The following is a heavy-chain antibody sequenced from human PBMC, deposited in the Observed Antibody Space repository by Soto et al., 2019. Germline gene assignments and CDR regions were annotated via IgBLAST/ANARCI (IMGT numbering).Heavy chain of an antibody. CDR3: AREIAVARGAFDI. Sequence: PSETLSLTCTVSGGSISSYYWSWIRQPPGKGLEWIGYIYYSGSTNYNPSLKSRVTISVDTSKNQFSLKLSSVTAADTAVYYCAREIAVARGAFDIWGQGTMVTVSS. CDR1: GGSISSYY. V-gene: IGHV4-59*12. J-gene: IGHJ3*02. D-gene: IGHD6-19*01. CDR2: IYYSGST.